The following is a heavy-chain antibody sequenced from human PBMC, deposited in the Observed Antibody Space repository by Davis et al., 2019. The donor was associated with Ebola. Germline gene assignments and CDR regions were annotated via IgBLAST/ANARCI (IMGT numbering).Heavy chain of an antibody. CDR2: ISGSGGST. V-gene: IGHV3-23*01. D-gene: IGHD4-17*01. CDR1: GFTFSSYA. Sequence: GGSLRLSCAASGFTFSSYAMSWVRQAPGKGLEWVSAISGSGGSTYYADSVKGRFTISRDNSKNTLYLQMNSLRAEDTAVYYCAREFAGDPLYYYYGMDVWGQGTTVTVSS. J-gene: IGHJ6*02. CDR3: AREFAGDPLYYYYGMDV.